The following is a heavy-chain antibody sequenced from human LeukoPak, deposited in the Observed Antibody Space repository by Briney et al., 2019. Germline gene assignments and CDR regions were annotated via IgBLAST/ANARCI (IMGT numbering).Heavy chain of an antibody. D-gene: IGHD6-13*01. CDR1: GFIFKDYA. V-gene: IGHV3-23*01. CDR3: AKAANEETANVTAARSYWYFDL. J-gene: IGHJ2*01. Sequence: PGGSLRLSCAASGFIFKDYAMNWVRQAPGKGLQWVSSIHYSGRATYYADSVKGRFTIFRDNSKNTLYLQMNSLRAEDSAVYYCAKAANEETANVTAARSYWYFDLWGRGALITVSS. CDR2: IHYSGRAT.